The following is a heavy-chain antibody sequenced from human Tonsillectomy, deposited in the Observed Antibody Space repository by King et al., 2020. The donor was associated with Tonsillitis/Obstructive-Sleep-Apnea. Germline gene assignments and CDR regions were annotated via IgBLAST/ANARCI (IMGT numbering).Heavy chain of an antibody. V-gene: IGHV4-39*02. CDR2: FYSSGST. J-gene: IGHJ4*02. D-gene: IGHD4-17*01. CDR1: GDSISSSSYY. CDR3: ATVTRGLDY. Sequence: VQLQESGPGLVKPSETLSLTCTVSGDSISSSSYYLGWIRQPPGKGLEWNGSFYSSGSTYYNPSLKSRVTISVDSSKTHFSLQLTSVTAADTAVYFCATVTRGLDYWGQGTLVTVSS.